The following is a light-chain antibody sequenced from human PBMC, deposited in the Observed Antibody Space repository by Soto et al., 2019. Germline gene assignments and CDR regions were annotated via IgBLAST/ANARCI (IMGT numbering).Light chain of an antibody. J-gene: IGKJ1*01. Sequence: DIQMTQSPSSLAASVGDRVTITCRASQGIIDYLAWYQQKPGKAPKLLIYAASTLQSGVPSRVSGSGAGTDFTLTITSLQPEDVATYYCQKYNSSPRTFGQGIKVEIK. CDR1: QGIIDY. CDR3: QKYNSSPRT. V-gene: IGKV1-27*01. CDR2: AAS.